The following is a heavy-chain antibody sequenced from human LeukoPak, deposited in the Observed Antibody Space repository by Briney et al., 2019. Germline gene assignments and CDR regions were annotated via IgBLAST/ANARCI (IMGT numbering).Heavy chain of an antibody. J-gene: IGHJ6*03. D-gene: IGHD3-3*01. V-gene: IGHV5-51*01. Sequence: GESLKISCKGSGHSFTSYWIGWVRQMPGKGLEWMGIIYPGDSDTRYSPSFQGQVTISADKSISTAYLQWSSLKASDTAMYHCARHGRIDYDFWSGYYSDYYYMDVWGKGTTVTVSS. CDR1: GHSFTSYW. CDR2: IYPGDSDT. CDR3: ARHGRIDYDFWSGYYSDYYYMDV.